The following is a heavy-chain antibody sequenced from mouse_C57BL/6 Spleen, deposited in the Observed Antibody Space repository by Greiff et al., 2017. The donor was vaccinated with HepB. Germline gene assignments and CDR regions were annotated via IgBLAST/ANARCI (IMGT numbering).Heavy chain of an antibody. Sequence: VQLQQSGPVLVKPGASVKMSCKASGYTFTDYYMNWVKQSHGKSLEWIGVINPYNGGTSYNQKFKGKATLTVDKSSSTAYMELNSLTSEDSAVYYCARSESRVTTPIFDYWGQGTTLTVSS. V-gene: IGHV1-19*01. CDR1: GYTFTDYY. CDR2: INPYNGGT. D-gene: IGHD2-2*01. CDR3: ARSESRVTTPIFDY. J-gene: IGHJ2*01.